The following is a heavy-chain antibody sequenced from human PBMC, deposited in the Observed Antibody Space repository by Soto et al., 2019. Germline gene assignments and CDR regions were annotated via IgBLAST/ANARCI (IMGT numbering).Heavy chain of an antibody. CDR2: INHSGST. J-gene: IGHJ6*02. Sequence: SETLSLTCAVYGGSFSGYYWSWIRQPPGKGLEWIGEINHSGSTNYNPSLKSRVTISVDTSKNQFSLKLSSVTAADTAVYYCAGDIVVVVAATLRYYYGMDVWGQGTTVTVSS. V-gene: IGHV4-34*01. CDR3: AGDIVVVVAATLRYYYGMDV. CDR1: GGSFSGYY. D-gene: IGHD2-15*01.